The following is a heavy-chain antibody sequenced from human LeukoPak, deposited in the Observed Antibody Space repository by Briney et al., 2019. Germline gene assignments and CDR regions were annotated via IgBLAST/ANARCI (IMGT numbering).Heavy chain of an antibody. Sequence: ASVKVSCKASGYTFTSYGISWVRQAPGQGLEWMGWISAYNGNTNYAQKLQGRVTMTTDTSTSTACMGLRSLRSDDTAVYYCARAADYYGSGSYYPTFDYWGQGTLATVSS. CDR1: GYTFTSYG. D-gene: IGHD3-10*01. J-gene: IGHJ4*02. V-gene: IGHV1-18*01. CDR3: ARAADYYGSGSYYPTFDY. CDR2: ISAYNGNT.